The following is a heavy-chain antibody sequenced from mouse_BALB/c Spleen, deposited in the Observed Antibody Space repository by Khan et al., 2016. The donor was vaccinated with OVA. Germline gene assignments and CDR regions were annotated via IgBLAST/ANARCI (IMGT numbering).Heavy chain of an antibody. V-gene: IGHV2-2*02. J-gene: IGHJ3*01. Sequence: QVQLKESGPGLVQPSQSLSITCTVSGFSLTNYSVHWVRQSPGKGLEWRGEIWSAGSTDYNAAFISRLTIRKDNSRSQVFFKRNSLQPNDTAIYYCARRGYDYGRGALFAYWGQGTLVTVSA. CDR2: IWSAGST. D-gene: IGHD2-4*01. CDR1: GFSLTNYS. CDR3: ARRGYDYGRGALFAY.